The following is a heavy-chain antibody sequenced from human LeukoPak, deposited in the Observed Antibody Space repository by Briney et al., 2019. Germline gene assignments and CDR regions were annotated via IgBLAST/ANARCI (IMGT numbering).Heavy chain of an antibody. CDR3: AGGEPYVY. CDR1: GFTFTTYG. CDR2: IWYDGNNK. Sequence: PGMSLRLSCAASGFTFTTYGMHWVRQAPGKGLEWVAIIWYDGNNKYYADSVRGRFTTSRDNSKNTLYLQMNSLRVEDTAMYYCAGGEPYVYWGQGTLVTVSS. D-gene: IGHD1-14*01. V-gene: IGHV3-33*01. J-gene: IGHJ4*02.